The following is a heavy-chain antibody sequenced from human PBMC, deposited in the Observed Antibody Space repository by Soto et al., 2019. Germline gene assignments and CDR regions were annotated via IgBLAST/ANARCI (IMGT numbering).Heavy chain of an antibody. CDR1: GYTFTSYG. D-gene: IGHD3-22*01. J-gene: IGHJ4*02. CDR2: ISAYNGNT. CDR3: ARALYDSSGYYYVPYDY. Sequence: ASVKVSCKASGYTFTSYGISWVRQAPGQGLEWMGWISAYNGNTNYAQKLQGRVTMTTDTSTSTAYMELRSLRSDDTAVYYCARALYDSSGYYYVPYDYWGQGTLVTVS. V-gene: IGHV1-18*01.